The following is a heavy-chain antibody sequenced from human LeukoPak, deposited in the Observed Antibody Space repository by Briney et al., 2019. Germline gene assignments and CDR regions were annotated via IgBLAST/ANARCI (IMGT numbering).Heavy chain of an antibody. V-gene: IGHV4-31*03. CDR3: ARFDIRGLVRANWFDP. CDR2: IYYSGST. CDR1: GGSISSGGYY. D-gene: IGHD3-10*01. Sequence: SETLSLTCTVSGGSISSGGYYWSWIRQHPGKGLEWIGYIYYSGSTYYNPSLKSRVTISVDTSKNQFSLKLSSVTAADTAVYYYARFDIRGLVRANWFDPWGQGTLVTVSS. J-gene: IGHJ5*02.